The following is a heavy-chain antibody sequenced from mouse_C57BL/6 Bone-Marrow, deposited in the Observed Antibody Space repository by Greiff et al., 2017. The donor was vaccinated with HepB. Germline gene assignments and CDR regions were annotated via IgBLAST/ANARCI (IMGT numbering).Heavy chain of an antibody. CDR3: ASAAHYYAMDY. CDR1: GYTFTSYW. J-gene: IGHJ4*01. CDR2: IDPSDSYT. Sequence: QVQLQQPGAELVRPGTSVKLSCKASGYTFTSYWMHWVKQRPGQGLEWIGVIDPSDSYTNYNQKFKGKATLTVDPSSSTAYMQLSSLTSEDSAVYYCASAAHYYAMDYWGQGTSVTVSS. V-gene: IGHV1-59*01. D-gene: IGHD6-1*01.